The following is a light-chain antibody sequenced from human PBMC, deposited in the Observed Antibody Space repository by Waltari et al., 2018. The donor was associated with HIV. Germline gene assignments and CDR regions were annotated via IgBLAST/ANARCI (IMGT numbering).Light chain of an antibody. CDR2: NDN. Sequence: SYELTQPASVSVSPDQTATITGSGDALTEKPVYWYRQKAGQAPVLVILNDNRRPSGIPAIFFGCKSWTLATLTIIGAQVEDEAEYYCSSTDSGDSHKGVFGTGT. CDR1: ALTEKP. CDR3: SSTDSGDSHKGV. J-gene: IGLJ1*01. V-gene: IGLV3-10*01.